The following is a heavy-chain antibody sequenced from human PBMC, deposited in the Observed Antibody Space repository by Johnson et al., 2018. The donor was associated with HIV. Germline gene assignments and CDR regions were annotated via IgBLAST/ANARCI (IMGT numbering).Heavy chain of an antibody. D-gene: IGHD3-22*01. CDR2: IKQDGSEK. CDR1: GFTFSSYG. J-gene: IGHJ3*02. V-gene: IGHV3-7*01. Sequence: MMLVESGGGVDQPGRSLRLSCAASGFTFSSYGMHWVRQAPGKGLEWVANIKQDGSEKYYVDSVRGRFTISRDNSKNTLYLQMNSLRAEDTAVYYCAKDLQDYYDSSGHDAFDIWGQGTMVTVSS. CDR3: AKDLQDYYDSSGHDAFDI.